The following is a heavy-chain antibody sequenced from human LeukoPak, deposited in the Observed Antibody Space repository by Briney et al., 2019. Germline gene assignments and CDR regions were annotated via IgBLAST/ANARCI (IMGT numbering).Heavy chain of an antibody. Sequence: NPGGSLRLSCAASVFSFSGYYMSWIRQAPGKGLEWVSYISSSGDTMSYADSVKGRFTISRDNAKNSLYLQMSSLRAEDAAIYYCARVMGNYASDYWGQGALVTVSS. V-gene: IGHV3-11*04. D-gene: IGHD1-7*01. CDR1: VFSFSGYY. J-gene: IGHJ4*02. CDR2: ISSSGDTM. CDR3: ARVMGNYASDY.